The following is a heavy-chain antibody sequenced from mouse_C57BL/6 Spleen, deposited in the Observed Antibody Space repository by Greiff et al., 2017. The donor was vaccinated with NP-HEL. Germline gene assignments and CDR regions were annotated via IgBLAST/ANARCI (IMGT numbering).Heavy chain of an antibody. V-gene: IGHV1-64*01. J-gene: IGHJ4*01. CDR1: GYTFTSYW. Sequence: QVQLQQPGAELVKPGASVKLSCKASGYTFTSYWMHWVKQRPGQGLEWIGMIHPNSGSTNYNEKFKSKATLTVDKSSSTAYMQLSSLTSEDSAVYYCARDDYDKEGAMDYWGQGTSVTVSS. CDR2: IHPNSGST. D-gene: IGHD2-4*01. CDR3: ARDDYDKEGAMDY.